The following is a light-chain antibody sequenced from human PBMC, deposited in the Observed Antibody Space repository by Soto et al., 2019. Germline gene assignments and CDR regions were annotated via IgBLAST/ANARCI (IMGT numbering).Light chain of an antibody. CDR1: SSDVGSYNY. V-gene: IGLV2-14*01. CDR3: SSYTSSSTLEV. CDR2: DVS. Sequence: QSALTQPASVSGSPGQSITISCTGTSSDVGSYNYVSWYQQHPGKAPKLMIYDVSNRPSGVSNRFSGSKSGNTASLTISGLQAEDEAVYYCSSYTSSSTLEVFGTGTKVTVL. J-gene: IGLJ1*01.